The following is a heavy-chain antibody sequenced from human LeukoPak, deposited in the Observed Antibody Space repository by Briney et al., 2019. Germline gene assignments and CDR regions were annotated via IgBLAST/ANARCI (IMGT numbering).Heavy chain of an antibody. CDR3: AKRPSGSYYSGDAFDI. CDR1: GFTFSGYA. V-gene: IGHV3-23*01. J-gene: IGHJ3*02. D-gene: IGHD3-10*01. CDR2: ISGSGGST. Sequence: PGGSLRLSCAASGFTFSGYARSWVRQAPGKGLEWVSAISGSGGSTYYADSVKGRFTISRDNSKNTLYLQMNSLRAEDTAVYYCAKRPSGSYYSGDAFDIWGQGTMVTLSS.